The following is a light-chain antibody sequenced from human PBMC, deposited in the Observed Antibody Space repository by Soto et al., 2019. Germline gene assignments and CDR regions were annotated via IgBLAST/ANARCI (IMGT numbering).Light chain of an antibody. CDR1: SSDVGGYNY. CDR3: SSYTSSSPYV. J-gene: IGLJ1*01. Sequence: ALTQPASVSGSPGQSITISCTGTSSDVGGYNYVSWYQQHPGKAPKLMVYDVSNRPSGVSNRFSGSKSGNTASLTISGLQAEDEADYYCSSYTSSSPYVFGTGTKVTVL. V-gene: IGLV2-14*01. CDR2: DVS.